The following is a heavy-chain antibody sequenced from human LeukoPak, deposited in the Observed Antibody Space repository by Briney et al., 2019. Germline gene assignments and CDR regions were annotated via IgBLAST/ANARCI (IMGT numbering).Heavy chain of an antibody. CDR2: ISYDGSNK. CDR3: AKDAGSGWTDHIDY. D-gene: IGHD6-19*01. J-gene: IGHJ4*02. CDR1: GFTFSSYG. V-gene: IGHV3-30*18. Sequence: GGCLRLSCAASGFTFSSYGMHWVRQAPGKGLEWVAVISYDGSNKYYADSVKGRFTISRDNSKNTLYLQMNSLRAEDTAVYYCAKDAGSGWTDHIDYWGQGTLVTVSS.